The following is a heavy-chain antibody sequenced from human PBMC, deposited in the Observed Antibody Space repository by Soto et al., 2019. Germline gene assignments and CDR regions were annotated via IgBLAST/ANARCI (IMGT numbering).Heavy chain of an antibody. D-gene: IGHD3-9*01. CDR1: GFTFSSYG. Sequence: GGSLRLSCAASGFTFSSYGMHWVRRAPGKGLEWVAVIWYDGSNKYYADSVKGRFTISRDNSKNTLYLQMNSLRAEDTAVYYCARDSEPRLRYFDWPSYWGQGTLVTVSS. CDR2: IWYDGSNK. J-gene: IGHJ4*02. V-gene: IGHV3-33*01. CDR3: ARDSEPRLRYFDWPSY.